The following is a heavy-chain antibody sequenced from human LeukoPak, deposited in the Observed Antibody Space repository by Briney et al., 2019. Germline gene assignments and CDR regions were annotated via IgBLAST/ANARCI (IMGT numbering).Heavy chain of an antibody. CDR1: GFTFSSYE. V-gene: IGHV3-48*03. J-gene: IGHJ4*02. Sequence: GGSLRLSCAGSGFTFSSYEMNWVRQAPGKGLEWVSYISSSGRAIYYADSVKGRFTVSRDNAKNSLYLQMNSLRAEDTAVYYRARCPRWAHFDYWGQGTLVTVSS. D-gene: IGHD4-23*01. CDR3: ARCPRWAHFDY. CDR2: ISSSGRAI.